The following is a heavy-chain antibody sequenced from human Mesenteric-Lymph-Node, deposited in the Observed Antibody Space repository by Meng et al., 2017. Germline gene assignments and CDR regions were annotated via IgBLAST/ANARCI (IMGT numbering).Heavy chain of an antibody. V-gene: IGHV3-23*01. Sequence: GESLKISCAASGFTFSSYAMTWVRQAPGKGLEWVSTISGSGGSTYYADSVKGRFTISRDNSKNTLYLQMNSLKTEDTAVYYCTTGYVVVAATPDYFDYWGQGTLVTVSS. J-gene: IGHJ4*02. CDR3: TTGYVVVAATPDYFDY. CDR1: GFTFSSYA. CDR2: ISGSGGST. D-gene: IGHD2-15*01.